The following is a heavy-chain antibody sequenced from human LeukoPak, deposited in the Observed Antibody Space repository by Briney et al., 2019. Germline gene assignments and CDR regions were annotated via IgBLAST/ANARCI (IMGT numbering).Heavy chain of an antibody. J-gene: IGHJ6*02. Sequence: GRSLRLSCAASGFTFSSYGMHWVRLAPGKGLEWVAVISYDGSNKYYADSVKGRFTISRDNSKNTLYLQMNSLKAEDTAVYYCAKGPIVGATHYYYGMDVWGQGTTVIVSS. V-gene: IGHV3-30*18. CDR2: ISYDGSNK. CDR3: AKGPIVGATHYYYGMDV. D-gene: IGHD1-26*01. CDR1: GFTFSSYG.